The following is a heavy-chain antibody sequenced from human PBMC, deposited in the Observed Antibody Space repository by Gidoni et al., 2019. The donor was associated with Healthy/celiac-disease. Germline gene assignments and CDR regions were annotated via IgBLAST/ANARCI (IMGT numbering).Heavy chain of an antibody. CDR1: GFPFSSYA. CDR3: VKGRQLRADAFDI. Sequence: VQLVESGGGLVQPGGSLRLSCSASGFPFSSYAMHWVRQAPGKGLEYVSAISSNGGSTYYADSVKGRFTISRDNSKNTLYLQMSSLRAEDTAVYYCVKGRQLRADAFDIWGQGTMVTVSS. CDR2: ISSNGGST. J-gene: IGHJ3*02. D-gene: IGHD2-2*01. V-gene: IGHV3-64D*06.